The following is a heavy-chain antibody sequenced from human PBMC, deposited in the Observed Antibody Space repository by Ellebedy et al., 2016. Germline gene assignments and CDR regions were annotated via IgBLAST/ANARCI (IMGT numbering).Heavy chain of an antibody. CDR2: IYYSGST. CDR3: AIPAMIVSRGAFDI. J-gene: IGHJ3*02. CDR1: GGSISSSSYY. Sequence: SETLSLXXTVSGGSISSSSYYWGWIRRPPGKGLEWIGSIYYSGSTYYNPSLKSRVTISVDTSKNQFSLKLSSVTAADTAVYYCAIPAMIVSRGAFDIWGQGTMVTVSS. D-gene: IGHD3-22*01. V-gene: IGHV4-39*01.